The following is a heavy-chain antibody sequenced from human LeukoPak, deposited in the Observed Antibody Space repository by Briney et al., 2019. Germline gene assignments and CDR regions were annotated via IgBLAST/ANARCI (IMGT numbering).Heavy chain of an antibody. D-gene: IGHD3-3*01. V-gene: IGHV4-59*08. Sequence: SETLSLTCTVSGGSISSYYWSWIRQPPGKGLEWIGYIYYSGSTNYNPSLKSRVTISVDTSKNQFSLKLSSVTAADTAVYYCARHSTMEDFWSGYTNYYYGMEVWGQGTTVTVSS. CDR1: GGSISSYY. CDR2: IYYSGST. J-gene: IGHJ6*02. CDR3: ARHSTMEDFWSGYTNYYYGMEV.